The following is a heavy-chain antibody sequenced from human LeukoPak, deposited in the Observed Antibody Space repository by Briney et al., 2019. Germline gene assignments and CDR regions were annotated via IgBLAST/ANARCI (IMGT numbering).Heavy chain of an antibody. D-gene: IGHD6-19*01. V-gene: IGHV3-21*01. CDR2: ISSSSTYI. CDR3: AREASSGWSDS. Sequence: GGSLRLSCAASGFTFSSYSINWVRQAPGNGLEWVSSISSSSTYIYYADSVKGRFTISRDNAKNSLYLQMNSLRAEDTAVYYCAREASSGWSDSWGQGTLVTVSS. CDR1: GFTFSSYS. J-gene: IGHJ5*01.